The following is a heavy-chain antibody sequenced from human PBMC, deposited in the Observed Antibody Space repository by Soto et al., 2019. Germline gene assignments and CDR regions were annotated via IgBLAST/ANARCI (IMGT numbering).Heavy chain of an antibody. CDR2: IEWDDDK. Sequence: SGPTLVNPTQTLTLTCTFSGFSLTSTGMSVNWIRQPPGKALEWLARIEWDDDKYYSTSLKTRLTISKDTSKNQVVLKMTNMDPVDTATYYCARAPGWVLTSFDGNLGYFFDYWGQGTLVTVSS. J-gene: IGHJ4*02. CDR1: GFSLTSTGMS. D-gene: IGHD2-2*01. V-gene: IGHV2-70*11. CDR3: ARAPGWVLTSFDGNLGYFFDY.